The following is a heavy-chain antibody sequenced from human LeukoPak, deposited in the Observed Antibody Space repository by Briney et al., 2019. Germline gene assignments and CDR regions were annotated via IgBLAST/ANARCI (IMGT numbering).Heavy chain of an antibody. Sequence: PGGSLRLSCAASEFTFSSYNMNWVRQAPGKGLEWVSSISSRSNYIYLADSLKGRFTISRDNAKNSLYLQMNSLRAEDTAVYYCARTRYNSGGGDYWGQGTRVTVSP. V-gene: IGHV3-21*01. CDR3: ARTRYNSGGGDY. CDR1: EFTFSSYN. D-gene: IGHD6-19*01. J-gene: IGHJ4*02. CDR2: ISSRSNYI.